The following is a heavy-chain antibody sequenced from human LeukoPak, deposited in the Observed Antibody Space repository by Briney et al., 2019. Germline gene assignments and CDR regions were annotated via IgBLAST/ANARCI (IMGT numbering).Heavy chain of an antibody. CDR1: GGSISSYY. Sequence: SETLPLTCTVSGGSISSYYWTWIRQPPGKGLEWIGYIYYSGSTNYNPSLKSRVTISVDTSKNQFSLKLSSVTAADTAVYYCARVRSSSWLFDYWGQGTLVTVSS. V-gene: IGHV4-59*01. J-gene: IGHJ4*02. CDR2: IYYSGST. D-gene: IGHD6-13*01. CDR3: ARVRSSSWLFDY.